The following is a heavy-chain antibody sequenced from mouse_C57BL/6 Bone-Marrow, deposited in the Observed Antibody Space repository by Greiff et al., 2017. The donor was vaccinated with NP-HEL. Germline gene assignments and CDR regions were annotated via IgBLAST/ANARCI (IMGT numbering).Heavy chain of an antibody. CDR1: GYTFTNYW. J-gene: IGHJ2*01. CDR3: ARRGTTVVPYFDY. CDR2: IYPGGGYT. V-gene: IGHV1-63*01. Sequence: VQLQQSGAELVRPGTSVKMSCKASGYTFTNYWIGWAKQRPGHGLEWIRDIYPGGGYTNYNEKFKGKATLTADKSSSTAYMQFSSLTSEDSAIYYCARRGTTVVPYFDYWGQGTTLTVSS. D-gene: IGHD1-1*01.